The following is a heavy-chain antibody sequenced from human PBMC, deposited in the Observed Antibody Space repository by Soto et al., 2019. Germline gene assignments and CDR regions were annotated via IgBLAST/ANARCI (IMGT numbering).Heavy chain of an antibody. CDR3: ARLMVRGVPRYYYGMDV. CDR1: GGSISSSSYY. D-gene: IGHD3-10*01. V-gene: IGHV4-39*01. CDR2: IYYSGST. Sequence: SETLSLTCTVSGGSISSSSYYWGWIRQPPGKGLEWIGSIYYSGSTYYNPSLKSRVTISVDTSKNQFSLKLSSVTAADTAVYYCARLMVRGVPRYYYGMDVCGQGTTVTVSS. J-gene: IGHJ6*02.